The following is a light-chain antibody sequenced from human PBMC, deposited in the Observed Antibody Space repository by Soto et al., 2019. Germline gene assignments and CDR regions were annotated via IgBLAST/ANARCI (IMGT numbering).Light chain of an antibody. J-gene: IGKJ1*01. CDR2: GAS. V-gene: IGKV3D-15*01. CDR3: QQYNDWPRT. CDR1: QSVSSN. Sequence: EIVMTQSPATLSVSPGERATLSCRASQSVSSNFAWYQQKPGQAPRLLMYGASTRATGIPARFSGSGSGTEFTLTISSLLSEDFAVYYCQQYNDWPRTFGQGTKVERK.